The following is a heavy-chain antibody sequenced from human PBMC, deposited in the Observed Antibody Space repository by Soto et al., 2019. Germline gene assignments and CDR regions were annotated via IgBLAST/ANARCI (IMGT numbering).Heavy chain of an antibody. V-gene: IGHV3-7*01. CDR2: IKQDGSEK. CDR1: GFTFSSYW. J-gene: IGHJ4*02. CDR3: ASAGENIVVVVAATHIDY. D-gene: IGHD2-15*01. Sequence: EVQLVESGGGLVQPGGSLRLSCAASGFTFSSYWMSWVRQAPGKGLEWVANIKQDGSEKYYVDSVKGRFTISRDNAKNSLYLQMNSLRAEDAAVYYCASAGENIVVVVAATHIDYWGQGTLVTVSS.